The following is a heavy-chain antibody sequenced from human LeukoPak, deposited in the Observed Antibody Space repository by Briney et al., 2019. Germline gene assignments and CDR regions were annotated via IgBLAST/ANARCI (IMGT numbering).Heavy chain of an antibody. V-gene: IGHV4-59*01. J-gene: IGHJ2*01. CDR2: IYYSGST. CDR3: ARDGRYDSSGHYYLLPYWYFDL. CDR1: GGSISSYY. Sequence: SETLSLTCTVSGGSISSYYWSWIRQPPGKGLEWIGYIYYSGSTNYNPSLKSRVTISVDTSKNQFSLKLSSVTAADTAVYYCARDGRYDSSGHYYLLPYWYFDLWGRGTLVTVSS. D-gene: IGHD3-22*01.